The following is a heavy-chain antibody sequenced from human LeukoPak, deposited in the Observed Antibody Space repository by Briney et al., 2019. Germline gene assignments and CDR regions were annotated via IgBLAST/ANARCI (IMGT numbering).Heavy chain of an antibody. CDR1: GGSISSYY. CDR2: IYTSGST. J-gene: IGHJ5*02. D-gene: IGHD2/OR15-2a*01. V-gene: IGHV4-4*07. CDR3: ARVESLPDTSGWFDP. Sequence: PSETLSLTCTVSGGSISSYYWSWIRQPAGKGLEWIGRIYTSGSTNYNPSLKSRVTMSVDTSKNQFSLKLSSVTAADTAVYYCARVESLPDTSGWFDPWGQGTLVTVSS.